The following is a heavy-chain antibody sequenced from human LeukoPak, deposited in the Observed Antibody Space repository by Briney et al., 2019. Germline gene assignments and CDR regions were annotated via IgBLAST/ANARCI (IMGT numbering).Heavy chain of an antibody. Sequence: GGSLRLSCAASGFTFSNYWINWVRQAPGKGLEWVANIKQDGSETYCVDSVKGRFTISRDNAKNSLYLQMNSLRAEDTAVYYCARNFRDGYNNSFDYWGQGTLVTVSS. J-gene: IGHJ4*02. CDR2: IKQDGSET. CDR3: ARNFRDGYNNSFDY. D-gene: IGHD5-24*01. V-gene: IGHV3-7*01. CDR1: GFTFSNYW.